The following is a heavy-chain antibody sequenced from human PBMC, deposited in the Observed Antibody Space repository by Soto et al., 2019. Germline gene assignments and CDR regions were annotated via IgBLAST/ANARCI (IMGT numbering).Heavy chain of an antibody. J-gene: IGHJ4*02. CDR2: IKPGTSDI. D-gene: IGHD3-16*01. Sequence: PGESLKISCEGAGYKLGSAWIGWVRRKPGKGLEWMGIIKPGTSDIRYSPSFRGQVTISADEAANTAFLQWSSLKTSDTAIYYCARQISFVCDSWGQGTRVTVSS. CDR1: GYKLGSAW. V-gene: IGHV5-51*01. CDR3: ARQISFVCDS.